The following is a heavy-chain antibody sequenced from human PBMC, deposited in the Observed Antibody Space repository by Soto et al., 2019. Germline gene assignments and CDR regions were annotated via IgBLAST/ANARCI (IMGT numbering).Heavy chain of an antibody. CDR2: IIPIFGTA. J-gene: IGHJ4*02. V-gene: IGHV1-69*12. D-gene: IGHD5-12*01. Sequence: QVQLVQSGAEVKKPGSSVKVSCKASGGTFSSYAISWVRQAPGQGLEWMGGIIPIFGTANYAQKFQGRVTITADQSRITAYMELSSLRSEDTAVYYCAREGVEMATTLFDYWGQGTLVTVSS. CDR1: GGTFSSYA. CDR3: AREGVEMATTLFDY.